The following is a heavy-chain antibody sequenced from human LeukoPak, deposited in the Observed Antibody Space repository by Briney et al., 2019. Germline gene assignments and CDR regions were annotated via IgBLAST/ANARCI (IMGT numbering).Heavy chain of an antibody. D-gene: IGHD3-3*01. V-gene: IGHV4-39*01. CDR1: GCTISSSRYN. Sequence: SESLTLTCTASGCTISSSRYNWVRKPPAPGPGLVWIGSIYYSGSTYYNPSLKSRVTISVDTSKNQFSLKLSSVTAADTAVYYCARLGSLRGLDYWGQGTLVTVSS. J-gene: IGHJ4*02. CDR2: IYYSGST. CDR3: ARLGSLRGLDY.